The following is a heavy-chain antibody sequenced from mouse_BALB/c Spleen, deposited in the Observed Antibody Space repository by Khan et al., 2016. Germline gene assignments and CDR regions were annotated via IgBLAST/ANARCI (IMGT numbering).Heavy chain of an antibody. D-gene: IGHD1-2*01. CDR3: ARLHYYGYMNY. Sequence: EVKLLESGGGLVQPGGSLKLSCAASGFEFSRYWMSWVRQAPGKGLEWIGEINPDSSTINYTPSLKDKFIISRDNAKNTLYLQMSKVRSEDTALXYCARLHYYGYMNYWGQGTTLTVSS. V-gene: IGHV4-1*02. CDR1: GFEFSRYW. CDR2: INPDSSTI. J-gene: IGHJ2*01.